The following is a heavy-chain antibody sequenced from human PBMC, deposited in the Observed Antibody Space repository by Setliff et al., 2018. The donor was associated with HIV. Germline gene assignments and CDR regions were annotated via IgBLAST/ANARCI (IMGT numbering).Heavy chain of an antibody. Sequence: ASVKVSCKASGHTFSNYDVIWVRRATGQGLEWMGWMNPNSGDTGYAQKFQGRVIMTRDTSISTACMELSSLTSADTAVYYCASGKGVRGVIITGGLDVWGKGTTVTVSS. CDR3: ASGKGVRGVIITGGLDV. V-gene: IGHV1-8*01. CDR1: GHTFSNYD. CDR2: MNPNSGDT. D-gene: IGHD3-10*01. J-gene: IGHJ6*04.